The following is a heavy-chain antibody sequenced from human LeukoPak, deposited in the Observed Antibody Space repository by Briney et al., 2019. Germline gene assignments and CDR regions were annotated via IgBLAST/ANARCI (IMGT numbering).Heavy chain of an antibody. CDR3: AKGGRECSSTTCYTLYNWFDP. J-gene: IGHJ5*02. V-gene: IGHV3-23*01. D-gene: IGHD2-2*02. CDR1: GFTLSRYA. Sequence: GGSLRLSCAASGFTLSRYAMNWVRQVPGKGLEWVSSINNYGGSRNYADSVKGRFTISRDNSKNTLYLQMNSLRAEDTAIYYCAKGGRECSSTTCYTLYNWFDPWGQGTLVTVSS. CDR2: INNYGGSR.